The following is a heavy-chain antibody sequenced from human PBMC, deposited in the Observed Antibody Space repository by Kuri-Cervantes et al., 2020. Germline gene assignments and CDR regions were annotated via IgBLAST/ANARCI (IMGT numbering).Heavy chain of an antibody. CDR2: ISSSSSYI. V-gene: IGHV3-21*01. D-gene: IGHD3-10*01. CDR1: GFTFSSYS. J-gene: IGHJ4*02. Sequence: LSLTCAASGFTFSSYSMNWVRQAPGKGLEWVSSISSSSSYIYYADSVKGRFTISRDNAKNSLYLQMNNLRVEDTAVYYCAREGGGYYIDSWGQGTPVTVSS. CDR3: AREGGGYYIDS.